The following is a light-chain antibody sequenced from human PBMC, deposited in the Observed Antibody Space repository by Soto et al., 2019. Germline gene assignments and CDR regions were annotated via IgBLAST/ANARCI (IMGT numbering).Light chain of an antibody. CDR1: QSVSSRY. V-gene: IGKV3-20*01. Sequence: EIVLTQSPGTLSLSPGERANLSCRASQSVSSRYLAWYQQKPGQAPRQLISGAFISATGIPARLSGSWSGIVFSSTCSRLEPEDFAIYYCEQDGPSPQQYGTSPRLTFGGGTKVEIK. CDR3: EQDGPSPQQYGTSPRLT. CDR2: GAF. J-gene: IGKJ4*01.